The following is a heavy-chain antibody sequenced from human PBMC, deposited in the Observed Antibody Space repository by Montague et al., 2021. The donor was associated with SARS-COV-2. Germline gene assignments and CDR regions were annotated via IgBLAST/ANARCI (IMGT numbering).Heavy chain of an antibody. CDR3: ARDDIVLQGVTKGMDV. CDR1: GGSISSSNYY. J-gene: IGHJ6*02. V-gene: IGHV4-39*07. Sequence: SETQSLTCTVSGGSISSSNYYWGWIRQLPGKGLEWIGNMYYSGSTYYNPSLKSRVTISIDTSKNQFSLKLSSVTAADTAVYYCARDDIVLQGVTKGMDVWGQRTTVTVSS. D-gene: IGHD3-10*01. CDR2: MYYSGST.